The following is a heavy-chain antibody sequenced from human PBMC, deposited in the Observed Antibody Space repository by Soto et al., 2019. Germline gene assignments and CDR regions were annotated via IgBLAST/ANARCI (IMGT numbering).Heavy chain of an antibody. D-gene: IGHD3-10*02. CDR1: GGSPSSSDC. J-gene: IGHJ6*02. CDR2: IFHSGRT. CDR3: ARGAYDVRGVITYYYGLDV. V-gene: IGHV4-4*02. Sequence: QVQLQESGPGLVKPSGTLSLTCAVSGGSPSSSDCWSWVRQPPGKGLEWIGQIFHSGRTSYNPSFHTRVTISIDNSKNQFSRRLMSGTAADSAMYFCARGAYDVRGVITYYYGLDVWGPGTTVTVSS.